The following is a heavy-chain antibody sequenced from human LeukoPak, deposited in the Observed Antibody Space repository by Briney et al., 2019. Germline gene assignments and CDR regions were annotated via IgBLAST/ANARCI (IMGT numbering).Heavy chain of an antibody. D-gene: IGHD3-16*01. CDR1: GFTFNYYG. CDR2: ISTDGRNE. V-gene: IGHV3-30*18. Sequence: PGGSLRLSCVASGFTFNYYGMNWVRQAPGKGLEWMATISTDGRNEHYAETVKGRFTISRDNPKNTLYLQMNSLRAEDTAIYYCAKTIAIWGRFDYWGQGTLVTVSS. J-gene: IGHJ4*02. CDR3: AKTIAIWGRFDY.